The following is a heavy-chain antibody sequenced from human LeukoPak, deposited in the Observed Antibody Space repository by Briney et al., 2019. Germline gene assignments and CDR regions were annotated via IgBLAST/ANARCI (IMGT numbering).Heavy chain of an antibody. CDR1: GGSISSYY. Sequence: SETLSLTCTVSGGSISSYYWSWIRQPPGKGLEWIGYIYNSGSANYNPSLKSRVTISLDTSKNQFSLKLSSVTAADTAMYYCARGSTARQFYYYGLDVWGQGTTVTVSS. CDR3: ARGSTARQFYYYGLDV. V-gene: IGHV4-59*01. D-gene: IGHD6-6*01. J-gene: IGHJ6*02. CDR2: IYNSGSA.